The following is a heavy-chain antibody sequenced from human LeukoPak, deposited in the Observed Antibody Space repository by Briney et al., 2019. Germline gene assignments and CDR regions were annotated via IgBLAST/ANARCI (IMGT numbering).Heavy chain of an antibody. CDR2: IYPSDSDT. Sequence: GESLKISCKGSGYSFTSNWIGWVRQMPGKGLEWMGVIYPSDSDTRYSPSFQGQVTISADKSISTAYLQWRSLKVSDSAMYYCAFSLGDGSGSSFNWFDSWGQGTLVTVSS. D-gene: IGHD3-10*01. V-gene: IGHV5-51*01. CDR1: GYSFTSNW. J-gene: IGHJ5*01. CDR3: AFSLGDGSGSSFNWFDS.